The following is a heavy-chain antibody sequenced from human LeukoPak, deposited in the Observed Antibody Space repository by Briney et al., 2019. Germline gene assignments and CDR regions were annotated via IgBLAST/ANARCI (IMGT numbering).Heavy chain of an antibody. CDR3: ARYDCGGDCYLDY. J-gene: IGHJ4*02. CDR1: GGSISSYY. CDR2: IYTSGST. V-gene: IGHV4-4*07. D-gene: IGHD2-21*02. Sequence: SSETLSLTCTVSGGSISSYYWSWIRQPAGKGLVWIGRIYTSGSTNYNPSLKSRVTISVDKSKNQFSLKLSSVTAADTAVYYCARYDCGGDCYLDYWGQGTLVTVSS.